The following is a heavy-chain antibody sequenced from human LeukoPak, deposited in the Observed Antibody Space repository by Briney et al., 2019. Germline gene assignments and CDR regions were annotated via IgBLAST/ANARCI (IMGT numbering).Heavy chain of an antibody. D-gene: IGHD1-1*01. CDR3: ANGLDRRNY. J-gene: IGHJ4*02. CDR1: GFTFSGYG. CDR2: ISGSGGST. V-gene: IGHV3-23*01. Sequence: GGSLRLSCAASGFTFSGYGMCWVRQAPGRRLEWVSAISGSGGSTYYADSVKVRFSISRDNSKNTLYLQMNSLRAEDTAVYYSANGLDRRNYWGQGTLVTVPS.